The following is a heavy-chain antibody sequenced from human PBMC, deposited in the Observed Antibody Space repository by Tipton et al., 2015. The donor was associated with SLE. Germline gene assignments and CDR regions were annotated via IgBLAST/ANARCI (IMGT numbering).Heavy chain of an antibody. CDR2: VYDSGTT. V-gene: IGHV4-39*07. D-gene: IGHD2-15*01. Sequence: TLSLTCFVSGGYITSDIYYWGWIRQPPGKGLEWIGSVYDSGTTYYNPSLESRVTMSVDTSKTQFSLKLTSLTAADTAVYYCTRVAESGTPQRWFDPWGQGTLVTVSS. CDR3: TRVAESGTPQRWFDP. J-gene: IGHJ5*02. CDR1: GGYITSDIYY.